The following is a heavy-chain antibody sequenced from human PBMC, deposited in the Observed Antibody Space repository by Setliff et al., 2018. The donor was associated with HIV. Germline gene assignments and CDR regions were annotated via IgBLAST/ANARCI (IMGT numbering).Heavy chain of an antibody. D-gene: IGHD3-10*01. CDR3: ARETTGWFGELAAAFDI. Sequence: GESLTISCAASGFTFGRYSMNWVRQAPGKGLEWVGFINSGSSSIFYGDSVKGRFTISRDDAKNSLLLHMNSLRAEDTAVYYCARETTGWFGELAAAFDIWGHGTLVTVSS. CDR2: INSGSSSI. V-gene: IGHV3-48*04. CDR1: GFTFGRYS. J-gene: IGHJ3*02.